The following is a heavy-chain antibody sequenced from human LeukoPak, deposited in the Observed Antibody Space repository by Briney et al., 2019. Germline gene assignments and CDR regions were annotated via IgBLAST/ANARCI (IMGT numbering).Heavy chain of an antibody. D-gene: IGHD5-18*01. Sequence: SETLSLTCTVSGGSISSYYWSWIRQPAGKGLEWIGRIYTSGSTNYNPSLKSRVTMSVDTSKNQFSLKLRSVTAADTAVYYCARARIQLWLRRGYYFDYWGQGTLVTVSS. CDR3: ARARIQLWLRRGYYFDY. V-gene: IGHV4-4*07. CDR2: IYTSGST. J-gene: IGHJ4*02. CDR1: GGSISSYY.